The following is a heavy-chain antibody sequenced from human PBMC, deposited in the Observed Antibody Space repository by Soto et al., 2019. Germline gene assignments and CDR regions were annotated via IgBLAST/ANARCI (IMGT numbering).Heavy chain of an antibody. CDR3: ARGDATKIVVTTYYAMDV. CDR1: GGSLSNYG. Sequence: VQLVQSGAEVKKPGSSVKVSCKASGGSLSNYGISWVRQAPGQGLEWMGGIIPVFGTANYAQKFQGRVTITADESTNIVYMDVTSLRSEDTAVYYCARGDATKIVVTTYYAMDVWGQGTTVTVSS. V-gene: IGHV1-69*12. D-gene: IGHD4-17*01. CDR2: IIPVFGTA. J-gene: IGHJ6*02.